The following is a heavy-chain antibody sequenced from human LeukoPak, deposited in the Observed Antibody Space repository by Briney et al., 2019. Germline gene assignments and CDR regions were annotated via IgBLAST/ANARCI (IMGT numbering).Heavy chain of an antibody. CDR1: GYTFTGYY. J-gene: IGHJ4*02. Sequence: ASVKVSCKASGYTFTGYYMHWVRQAPGQGLEWMGWINPNSGGTNYVQKFQGRVTMTRDTSISTAYMELSRLRSDDTAVYYCARVLDIVLMVYAMDYWGQGTLVTVSS. CDR3: ARVLDIVLMVYAMDY. D-gene: IGHD2-8*01. CDR2: INPNSGGT. V-gene: IGHV1-2*02.